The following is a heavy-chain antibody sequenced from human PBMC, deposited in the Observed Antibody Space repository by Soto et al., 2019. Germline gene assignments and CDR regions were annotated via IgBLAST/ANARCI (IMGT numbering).Heavy chain of an antibody. D-gene: IGHD1-26*01. V-gene: IGHV3-33*01. Sequence: GGSLRLSCAASGFTFSSYGMHWVRQAPGKGLEWVAVIWYDGSNKYYADSVKGRFTISRDNSKNTLYLQMNSLRAEDTAAYYCARDAEQGKYYCDYWGRGTLVTVSS. CDR2: IWYDGSNK. CDR3: ARDAEQGKYYCDY. CDR1: GFTFSSYG. J-gene: IGHJ4*02.